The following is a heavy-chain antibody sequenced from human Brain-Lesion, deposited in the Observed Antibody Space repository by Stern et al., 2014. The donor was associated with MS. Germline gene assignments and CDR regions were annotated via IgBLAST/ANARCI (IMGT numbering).Heavy chain of an antibody. Sequence: VQLVESGPGLVKPSETLSLTCTVAGGSVSSTSYAWAWIRQPPGKGLEWIGTIYYSGNTYYSPSLKSRLTISLDTSNNQFSRQLRSGTAADTAVYYCAGEEDIRYCSGGSCTGNWFDPWGQGTLVTVSS. CDR2: IYYSGNT. V-gene: IGHV4-39*01. CDR3: AGEEDIRYCSGGSCTGNWFDP. D-gene: IGHD2-15*01. CDR1: GGSVSSTSYA. J-gene: IGHJ5*02.